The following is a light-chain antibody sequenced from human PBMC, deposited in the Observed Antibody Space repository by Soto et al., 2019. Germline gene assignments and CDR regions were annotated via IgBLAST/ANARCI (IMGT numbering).Light chain of an antibody. CDR1: QGYRSD. CDR2: AAS. J-gene: IGKJ1*01. CDR3: QQYYSYPWT. V-gene: IGKV1-8*01. Sequence: AIQVTQSPSSLSASVGDRVTITCRATQGYRSDLAWYQQKPGKAPKLLIYAASTLQSGVPSRFSGSGSGTDFTLTISCLQSEDFATYYCQQYYSYPWTFGQGTKVEIK.